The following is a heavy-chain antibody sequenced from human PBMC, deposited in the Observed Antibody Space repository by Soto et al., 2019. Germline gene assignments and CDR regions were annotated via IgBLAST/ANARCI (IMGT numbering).Heavy chain of an antibody. J-gene: IGHJ4*02. V-gene: IGHV3-9*01. CDR3: AKGSSWYYFDY. CDR1: GFTFDDYA. D-gene: IGHD6-13*01. CDR2: ISWNSGSI. Sequence: SLRLSCAASGFTFDDYAMHWVRQAPGKGLEWVSGISWNSGSIGYADSVKGRFTISRNNAKNSLYLQMNSLRAEDTALYYCAKGSSWYYFDYWGQGTLVTVSS.